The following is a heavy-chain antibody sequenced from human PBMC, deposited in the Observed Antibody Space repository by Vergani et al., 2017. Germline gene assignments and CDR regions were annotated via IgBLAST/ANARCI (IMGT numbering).Heavy chain of an antibody. D-gene: IGHD2-15*01. CDR2: ISYDGTQK. Sequence: QVHLVESGGGVVQPGRSLRLSCVVSGFTSSYYGMHWVRQAPGKGLEWVAVISYDGTQKYYADSVKGRFTISRDNAKNSLYLQMNSLRAEDTAVYYCARDSQVREVAALYYYYYYGMDVWGEGTTVTVSS. V-gene: IGHV3-30*03. J-gene: IGHJ6*04. CDR3: ARDSQVREVAALYYYYYYGMDV. CDR1: GFTSSYYG.